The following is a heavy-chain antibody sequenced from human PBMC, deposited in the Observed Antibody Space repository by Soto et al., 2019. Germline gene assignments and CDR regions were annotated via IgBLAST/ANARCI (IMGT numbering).Heavy chain of an antibody. CDR1: GDSITSDWW. CDR3: MSGGHSQFGS. CDR2: VHHRRST. Sequence: QVQLQESGPGRVKPSETLSLTCAVSGDSITSDWWWTWVRQSPGKGLEWIGEVHHRRSTNYNPSLSSRIIISVDNSKKQFSLILTSVTAADTALYFCMSGGHSQFGSWGQGARVIVSP. J-gene: IGHJ5*01. V-gene: IGHV4-4*02.